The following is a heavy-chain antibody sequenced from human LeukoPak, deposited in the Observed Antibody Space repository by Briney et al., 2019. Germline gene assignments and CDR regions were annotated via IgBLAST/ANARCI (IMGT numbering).Heavy chain of an antibody. CDR3: ARNYYDSSGYSNWYFDL. CDR2: IYYSGST. CDR1: GGSISSGDYY. Sequence: KSSETLSLTCTVSGGSISSGDYYWSWIRQPPGKGLEWIGYIYYSGSTYYNPSLKSRVTISVDTSKNQFSLKLSSVTAADTAVYYCARNYYDSSGYSNWYFDLWGRGTLVTVFS. D-gene: IGHD3-22*01. J-gene: IGHJ2*01. V-gene: IGHV4-30-4*01.